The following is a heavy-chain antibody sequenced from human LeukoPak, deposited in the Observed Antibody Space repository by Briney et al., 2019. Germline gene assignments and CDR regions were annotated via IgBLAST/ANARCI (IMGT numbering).Heavy chain of an antibody. CDR1: GYTFTSYD. V-gene: IGHV1-8*01. Sequence: ASVKVSCKASGYTFTSYDINWVRQATGQGLEWMGWMNPNSGNTGYAQKFQGRVTMTRNTSISTAYMELSSLRSEDTAVYYCAKSGYSSSWYGSYYYYGMDVWGQGTTVTVSS. D-gene: IGHD6-13*01. J-gene: IGHJ6*02. CDR2: MNPNSGNT. CDR3: AKSGYSSSWYGSYYYYGMDV.